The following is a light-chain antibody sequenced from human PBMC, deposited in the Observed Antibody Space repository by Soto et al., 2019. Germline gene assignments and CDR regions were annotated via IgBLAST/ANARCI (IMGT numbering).Light chain of an antibody. CDR2: GSN. Sequence: QSVLTQPPSASGTPGQRASISCSGSSSNIGSNSVTWYQQFLGKAPKLLIYGSNQRPSGVPDRFSGSKSGTSASLAISGLQSEDESDYYCAAWDDTLNGPVFGGGTKVTV. V-gene: IGLV1-44*01. J-gene: IGLJ2*01. CDR3: AAWDDTLNGPV. CDR1: SSNIGSNS.